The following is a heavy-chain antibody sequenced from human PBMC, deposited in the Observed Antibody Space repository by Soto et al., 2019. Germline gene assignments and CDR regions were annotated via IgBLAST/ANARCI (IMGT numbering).Heavy chain of an antibody. V-gene: IGHV4-39*01. J-gene: IGHJ3*02. D-gene: IGHD1-1*01. CDR1: GGYISISSYY. CDR2: IYYSGST. Sequence: PSETLSLTCTVSGGYISISSYYWGWIRPPTGKGLEWIGSIYYSGSTYYNPSLKSRVTISVDTSKNQFSLKLSSVTAADTAVYYCARRNDRAPTDDAFDIWGQGTMVTVSS. CDR3: ARRNDRAPTDDAFDI.